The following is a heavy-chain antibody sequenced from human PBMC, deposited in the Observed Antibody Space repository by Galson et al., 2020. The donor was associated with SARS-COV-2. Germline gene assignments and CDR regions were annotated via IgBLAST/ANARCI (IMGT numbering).Heavy chain of an antibody. CDR3: AREIAVAVVALDY. CDR2: LNRDGSST. Sequence: GGSMRLSCAASGFTFSSYWMHWVRQAPGKGLVWVSRLNRDGSSTRYADSVKGRFTISRDNAKNTLYLQMNSLRAEDTAVYYCAREIAVAVVALDYWGQGTLCTVSS. V-gene: IGHV3-74*01. D-gene: IGHD6-19*01. CDR1: GFTFSSYW. J-gene: IGHJ4*02.